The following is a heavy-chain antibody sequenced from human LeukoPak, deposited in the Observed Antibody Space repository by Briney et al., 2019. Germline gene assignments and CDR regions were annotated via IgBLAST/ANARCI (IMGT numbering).Heavy chain of an antibody. CDR3: ARDANFGYDAFDI. D-gene: IGHD3-10*01. J-gene: IGHJ3*02. Sequence: GGSLRLSCAASGFTFSSYGMHWVRQAPGKGLEWVAVIWNDGSNKYYADSVKGRFTISRDNSKNTLYLQVNSLRAEDTAVYYCARDANFGYDAFDIWGQGTMVTVSS. V-gene: IGHV3-33*01. CDR2: IWNDGSNK. CDR1: GFTFSSYG.